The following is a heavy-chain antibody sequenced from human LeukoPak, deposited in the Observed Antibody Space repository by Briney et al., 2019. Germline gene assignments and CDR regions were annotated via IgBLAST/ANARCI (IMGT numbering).Heavy chain of an antibody. D-gene: IGHD3-9*01. CDR1: GGSISSSSYY. V-gene: IGHV4-39*02. J-gene: IGHJ4*02. CDR2: IYYSGST. Sequence: HPSETLSLTCTVSGGSISSSSYYWGWIRQPPGKGLEWTGSIYYSGSTYYNPSLKSRVTISVDTSKNQFSLKLSSVTAADTAVYYCARDYDILTGSSAVDYWGQGTLVTVSS. CDR3: ARDYDILTGSSAVDY.